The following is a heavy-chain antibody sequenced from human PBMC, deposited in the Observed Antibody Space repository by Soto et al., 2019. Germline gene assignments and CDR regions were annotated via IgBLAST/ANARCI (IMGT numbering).Heavy chain of an antibody. V-gene: IGHV1-69*02. D-gene: IGHD1-1*01. J-gene: IGHJ5*02. CDR2: IIPVLHIA. CDR1: GGTLSNHT. Sequence: SVKVSCKASGGTLSNHTISWVRQAPGQGLEWMGRIIPVLHIANYAQKFQDRVTITADKSTSTAYMELSSLRSEDTAVYYCVRDQNCNDREIWFDPWALRTLVTVSS. CDR3: VRDQNCNDREIWFDP.